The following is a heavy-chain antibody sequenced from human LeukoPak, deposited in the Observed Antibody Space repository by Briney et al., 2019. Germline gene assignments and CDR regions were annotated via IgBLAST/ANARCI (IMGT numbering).Heavy chain of an antibody. CDR2: INSSGGRT. D-gene: IGHD3-22*01. J-gene: IGHJ3*02. Sequence: GGSLRLSCAASGFTFSSYAMSWVRQAPGKGPEWVSSINSSGGRTYYADSVKGRFTISRDNSKNTLYLQMNSLRAEDTAVYYCAKYYDSSGVDAFDIWGQGTMVTVSS. CDR1: GFTFSSYA. CDR3: AKYYDSSGVDAFDI. V-gene: IGHV3-23*01.